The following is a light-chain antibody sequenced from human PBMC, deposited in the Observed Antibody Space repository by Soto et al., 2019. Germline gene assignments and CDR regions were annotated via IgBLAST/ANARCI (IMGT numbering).Light chain of an antibody. Sequence: QSALTQPRSVSGSPGQSVTISCTGTSSDVGGYNYVSWYQQHPGKAPKLMIYDVSKRPSGVTDRFSGSKSGNTASLTISGLQAEDEADYYYCSYAGSDTFGVVFGGGTKLTVL. V-gene: IGLV2-11*01. CDR1: SSDVGGYNY. CDR3: CSYAGSDTFGVV. CDR2: DVS. J-gene: IGLJ2*01.